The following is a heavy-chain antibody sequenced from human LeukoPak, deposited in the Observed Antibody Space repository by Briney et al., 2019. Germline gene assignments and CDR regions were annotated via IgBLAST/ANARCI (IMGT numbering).Heavy chain of an antibody. Sequence: GGSLRLSCAASGFTFSDYGMHWVRQAPGKGLEWVAVIWYDGSNEYYADSVKGRFTVSRDNSKNTLDLQMSSLRAEDTAVYYCAREQYGSDDALDIWGQGTLVTVSS. D-gene: IGHD3-10*01. V-gene: IGHV3-33*01. CDR3: AREQYGSDDALDI. CDR1: GFTFSDYG. CDR2: IWYDGSNE. J-gene: IGHJ3*02.